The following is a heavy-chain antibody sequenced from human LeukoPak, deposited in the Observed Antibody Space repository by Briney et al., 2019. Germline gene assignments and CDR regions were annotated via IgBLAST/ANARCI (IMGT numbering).Heavy chain of an antibody. CDR3: ARDRPVTGANWFDP. J-gene: IGHJ5*02. D-gene: IGHD4-11*01. CDR1: DGSFSGYS. Sequence: PSETLSLTCAVYDGSFSGYSWSGIRQPPGKGLEWIGEINHSGSTNYNPSLKSRVTISLDTSKNQFSLKLSSVTATDTAVYYCARDRPVTGANWFDPWGQGALVTVSS. CDR2: INHSGST. V-gene: IGHV4-34*01.